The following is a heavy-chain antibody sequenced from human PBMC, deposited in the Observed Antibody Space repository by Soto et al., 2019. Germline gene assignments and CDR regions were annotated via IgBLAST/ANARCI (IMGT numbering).Heavy chain of an antibody. V-gene: IGHV1-58*01. CDR1: GFTXNSSA. CDR2: IVVGSGNT. D-gene: IGHD6-19*01. CDR3: AAGNWSSGWYPQDY. J-gene: IGHJ4*02. Sequence: SXKVSFKASGFTXNSSAVQLVRQARGQRLEWIGWIVVGSGNTNYAQKFQERVTITRDMSTSKAYMELRRLRSEETAVYYCAAGNWSSGWYPQDYWGQGNLVTVSA.